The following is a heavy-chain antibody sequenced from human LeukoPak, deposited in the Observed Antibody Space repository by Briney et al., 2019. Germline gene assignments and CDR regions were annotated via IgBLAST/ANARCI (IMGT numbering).Heavy chain of an antibody. D-gene: IGHD4-17*01. V-gene: IGHV4-34*01. J-gene: IGHJ4*02. CDR3: ARGGFRFRAYAVDY. CDR1: GGSFSGYY. CDR2: INHSGST. Sequence: SETLSLTCAVYGGSFSGYYWSWIRQPPGKGLEWIGEINHSGSTNYNPSLKSRVTISVDTSKNQFSLKLSSVTAADTAVYYCARGGFRFRAYAVDYWGKGNLVTVSS.